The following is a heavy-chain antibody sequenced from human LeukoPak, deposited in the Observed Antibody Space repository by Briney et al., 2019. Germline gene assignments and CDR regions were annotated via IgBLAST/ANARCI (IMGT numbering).Heavy chain of an antibody. CDR3: ARHRSSTSPPVDP. V-gene: IGHV4-59*08. CDR1: GGSISSYY. D-gene: IGHD2-2*01. CDR2: IYYSGST. Sequence: SETLSLTCTVSGGSISSYYWSWIRQPPGKGLEWIGCIYYSGSTNYNPSLKSRVTISVDTSKNQFSLKLSSVTAADTAVYYCARHRSSTSPPVDPWGQGTLVTVSS. J-gene: IGHJ5*02.